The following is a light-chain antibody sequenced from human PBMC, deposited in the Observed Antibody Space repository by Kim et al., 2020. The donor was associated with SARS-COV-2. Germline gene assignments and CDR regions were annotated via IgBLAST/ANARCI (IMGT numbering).Light chain of an antibody. J-gene: IGLJ2*01. CDR1: SSNIGNNA. CDR2: YDD. CDR3: AAWDDSLNGVV. Sequence: QRVTISCSGSSSNIGNNAVNWNQQLPGKAPKLLIYYDDLLPSGVSDRFSGSKSGTSASLAISGLQSEDEADYYCAAWDDSLNGVVFGGGTKLTVL. V-gene: IGLV1-36*01.